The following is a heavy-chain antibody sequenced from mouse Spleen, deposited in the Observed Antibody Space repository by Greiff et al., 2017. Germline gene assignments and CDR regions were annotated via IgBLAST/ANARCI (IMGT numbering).Heavy chain of an antibody. Sequence: EVKLEESGGGLVKPGGSLKLSCAASGFTFSSYTMSWVRQTPAKRLEWVATISSGGGNTYYPDSVKGRFTISRDNARNTLYLQMSRLRSEETAMYYCARHGGWAMDYWGQGTSVTVSS. V-gene: IGHV5-9*04. CDR3: ARHGGWAMDY. CDR2: ISSGGGNT. CDR1: GFTFSSYT. J-gene: IGHJ4*01.